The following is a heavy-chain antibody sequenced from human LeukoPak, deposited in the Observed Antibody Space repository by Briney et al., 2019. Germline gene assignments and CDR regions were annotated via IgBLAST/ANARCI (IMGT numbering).Heavy chain of an antibody. CDR2: IYYSGST. Sequence: SETLSLTCTISGGSINNYYWSWIRQPPGKGLEWIGYIYYSGSTNYDPSLNSRVNISLDTSKNQFSLRLSSVTAADTAVYYCARQTAKNVDTARFDYWGQGTLVTVSS. V-gene: IGHV4-59*08. CDR1: GGSINNYY. D-gene: IGHD5-18*01. CDR3: ARQTAKNVDTARFDY. J-gene: IGHJ4*02.